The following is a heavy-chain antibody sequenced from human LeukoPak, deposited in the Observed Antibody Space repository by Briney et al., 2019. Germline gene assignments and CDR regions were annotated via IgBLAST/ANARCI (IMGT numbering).Heavy chain of an antibody. V-gene: IGHV4-4*08. CDR1: GGSISSYY. CDR2: IFYDGRA. J-gene: IGHJ3*01. D-gene: IGHD1-26*01. Sequence: SETLSLTCTVSGGSISSYYWSWVRQSPGEGLEWIGYIFYDGRAHYNPSLRSRLSMSIDVSKNQFSLSLGSVTAADTAIYYCAREVIIVGDSDAFDLWGHGTMVTVSS. CDR3: AREVIIVGDSDAFDL.